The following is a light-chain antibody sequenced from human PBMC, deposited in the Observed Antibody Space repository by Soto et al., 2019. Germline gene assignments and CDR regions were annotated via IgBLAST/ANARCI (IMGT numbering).Light chain of an antibody. CDR1: QSVSSK. Sequence: EIVLTQSPATLSSFPGDRVTLSCRASQSVSSKLAWYQQKPGQAPRLLIYGASNRATGIPARFSGSGSGTDFTLTISSLEPEDFAVYYCQQRSNWPPWTFGQGTKVDI. CDR3: QQRSNWPPWT. J-gene: IGKJ1*01. CDR2: GAS. V-gene: IGKV3-11*01.